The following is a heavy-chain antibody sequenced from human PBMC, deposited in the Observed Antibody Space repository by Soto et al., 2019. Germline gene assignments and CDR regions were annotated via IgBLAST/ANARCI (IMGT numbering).Heavy chain of an antibody. J-gene: IGHJ4*02. CDR1: GFTVSSYG. Sequence: PCGSLRLSCAVAGFTVSSYGMHWVRQAQGKGLEWVAVIWYDGSNKYYADSVKGRFTISRDNSKNTLYLQMNSLRAEDTAVYYCETIGNDYGDYLDRWGQGTPVTVSS. V-gene: IGHV3-33*01. CDR2: IWYDGSNK. D-gene: IGHD4-17*01. CDR3: ETIGNDYGDYLDR.